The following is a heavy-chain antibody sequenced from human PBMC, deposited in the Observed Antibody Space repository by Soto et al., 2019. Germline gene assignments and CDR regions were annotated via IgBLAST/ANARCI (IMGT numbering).Heavy chain of an antibody. CDR2: IYYSGRT. J-gene: IGHJ4*02. CDR1: VGSIRDYF. CDR3: ARVGGDDFGDSGGFDY. Sequence: KPSETLSLTCTVSVGSIRDYFWTWMRQPPGKGLEWIGYIYYSGRTNYNPSLKSRVSISVDTSKNHFSLQLRSVTAADTAVYYCARVGGDDFGDSGGFDYWGQGTRGTVS. V-gene: IGHV4-59*01. D-gene: IGHD4-17*01.